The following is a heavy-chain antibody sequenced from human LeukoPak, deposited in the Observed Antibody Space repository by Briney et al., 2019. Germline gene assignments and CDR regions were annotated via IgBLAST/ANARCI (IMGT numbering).Heavy chain of an antibody. CDR2: IYTSGST. CDR1: GGSISSYY. Sequence: SQTLSLTCTVSGGSISSYYWSWIRQPAGKGLEWIGRIYTSGSTNYNPSLKSQVTMSVDTSKNQFSLKLSSVTAADTAVYYCARDGYYDFWSGLFGVDVWGQGTTVTVSS. D-gene: IGHD3-3*01. V-gene: IGHV4-4*07. CDR3: ARDGYYDFWSGLFGVDV. J-gene: IGHJ6*02.